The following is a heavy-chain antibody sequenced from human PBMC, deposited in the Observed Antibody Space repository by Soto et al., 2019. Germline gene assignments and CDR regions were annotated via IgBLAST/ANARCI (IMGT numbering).Heavy chain of an antibody. V-gene: IGHV3-9*01. Sequence: PGGSLRLSCAASGFIFEDYAMHWVRQAPGKGLEWVSGSSWNSGSIGYADSVKGRFTISRDNAKNSLYLQMNSLRAEDTALYYCAKDISGKRNSRLRGGLWSGYTYYYYGMDVWGQGTTVTVSS. CDR2: SSWNSGSI. D-gene: IGHD3-3*01. CDR3: AKDISGKRNSRLRGGLWSGYTYYYYGMDV. CDR1: GFIFEDYA. J-gene: IGHJ6*02.